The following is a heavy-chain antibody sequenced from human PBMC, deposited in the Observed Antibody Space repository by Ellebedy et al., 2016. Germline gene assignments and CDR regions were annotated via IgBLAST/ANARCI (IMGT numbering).Heavy chain of an antibody. CDR3: ARSRREYYDILTGYLFDY. D-gene: IGHD3-9*01. Sequence: GGSLRLSXAASGFTFSSYWMSWVRQAPGKGLEWVANIKQDGSEKYYVDSVKGRFTISRDNAKNSLYLQMNSLRAEDTAVHYCARSRREYYDILTGYLFDYWGQGTLVTVSS. CDR1: GFTFSSYW. CDR2: IKQDGSEK. V-gene: IGHV3-7*01. J-gene: IGHJ4*02.